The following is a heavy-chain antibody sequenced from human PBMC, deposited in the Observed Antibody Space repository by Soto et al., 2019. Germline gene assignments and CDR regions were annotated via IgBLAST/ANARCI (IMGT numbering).Heavy chain of an antibody. J-gene: IGHJ5*02. CDR1: GYSFTSYW. D-gene: IGHD3-9*01. CDR2: IYPGDSDT. V-gene: IGHV5-51*01. CDR3: ARLEVRYFDWFPGEWFDP. Sequence: GESLKISCKGSGYSFTSYWIGWVRQMPGKGLEWMGIIYPGDSDTRYSPSFQGQVTISADKSISTAYLQWSSLKASDTAMYYCARLEVRYFDWFPGEWFDPWGQGTLVTVSS.